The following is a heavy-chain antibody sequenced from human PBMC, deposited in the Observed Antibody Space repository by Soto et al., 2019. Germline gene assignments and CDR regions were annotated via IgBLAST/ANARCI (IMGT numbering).Heavy chain of an antibody. D-gene: IGHD2-15*01. Sequence: EVQLVESGGGLVQPGGSLRLSCAASGFSFSSHWMHWVRQAPGKGLVWVSRINSDGSTISYADSVKGRFTISRDNARNTLYLQVNSLRAEDTAVYYCAGGPGNCNGGACSNWFDPWGQGTLVTVSS. V-gene: IGHV3-74*01. CDR2: INSDGSTI. J-gene: IGHJ5*02. CDR1: GFSFSSHW. CDR3: AGGPGNCNGGACSNWFDP.